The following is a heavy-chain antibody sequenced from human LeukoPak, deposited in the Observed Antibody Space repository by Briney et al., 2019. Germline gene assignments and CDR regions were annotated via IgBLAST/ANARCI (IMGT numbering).Heavy chain of an antibody. D-gene: IGHD3-16*01. CDR2: IYHSGST. CDR3: ARHHGGPPAPRLVSWFDP. J-gene: IGHJ5*02. CDR1: GGSISSGGYS. V-gene: IGHV4-30-2*03. Sequence: PSQTLSLTCAVSGGSISSGGYSWSCIRQPPGKGLEWIGYIYHSGSTYYNPSLKSRVTISVDTSKNQFSLKLSSVTAADTAVYYCARHHGGPPAPRLVSWFDPWGQGTLVTVSS.